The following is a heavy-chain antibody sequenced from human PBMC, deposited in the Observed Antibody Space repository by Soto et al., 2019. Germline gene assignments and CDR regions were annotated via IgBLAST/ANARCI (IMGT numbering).Heavy chain of an antibody. D-gene: IGHD3-22*01. CDR1: GGSIISSSYY. V-gene: IGHV4-39*01. Sequence: SETLSLTCTVSGGSIISSSYYWGWIRQPPGKGLEWIGSIYYSGSTYYNPSLKSRVTISVDTSKNQFSLKLSSVTAADTAVYYCARVPYYYDSSGYYPAAFDIWGQGTMVTVSS. J-gene: IGHJ3*02. CDR3: ARVPYYYDSSGYYPAAFDI. CDR2: IYYSGST.